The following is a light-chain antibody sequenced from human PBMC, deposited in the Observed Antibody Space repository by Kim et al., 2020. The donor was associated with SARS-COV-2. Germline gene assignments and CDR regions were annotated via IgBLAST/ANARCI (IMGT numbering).Light chain of an antibody. CDR3: QAWDGTTVV. Sequence: SVSPGQTASITCSGDNLGNKYVCWYQQKPGQSPVLVIYQNTKRPSGIPERFSGSNPGNTATLTISGTQAMDESDFYCQAWDGTTVVFGGGTQLTVL. CDR2: QNT. J-gene: IGLJ2*01. V-gene: IGLV3-1*01. CDR1: NLGNKY.